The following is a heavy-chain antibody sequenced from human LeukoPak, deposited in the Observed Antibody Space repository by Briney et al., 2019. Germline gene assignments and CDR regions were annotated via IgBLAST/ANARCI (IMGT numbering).Heavy chain of an antibody. CDR2: INHSGST. J-gene: IGHJ4*02. CDR1: GGSFSGYY. D-gene: IGHD3-3*01. Sequence: SETLSLTCAVYGGSFSGYYWGWIRQPPGKGLEWIGEINHSGSTNYNPSLKSRVTISVDTSKNQFSLKLSSVTAADTAVYYCARPRDGTTYYAFWSGYYYWGQGTLVTVSS. CDR3: ARPRDGTTYYAFWSGYYY. V-gene: IGHV4-34*01.